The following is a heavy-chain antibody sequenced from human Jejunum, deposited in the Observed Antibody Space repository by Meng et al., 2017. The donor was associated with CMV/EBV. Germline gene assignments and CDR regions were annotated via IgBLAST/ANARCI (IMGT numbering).Heavy chain of an antibody. V-gene: IGHV1-18*01. CDR2: ISVHNGQT. D-gene: IGHD3-3*01. Sequence: YKFSDFGMNWLRQAPGQGLEWMGRISVHNGQTHYAQNFKDRVTMTTDTATSTAYMEVGSLKSDDTAVYYCARDIFDSWSALYFFFGYWGQGTLVTVSS. CDR3: ARDIFDSWSALYFFFGY. CDR1: YKFSDFG. J-gene: IGHJ4*02.